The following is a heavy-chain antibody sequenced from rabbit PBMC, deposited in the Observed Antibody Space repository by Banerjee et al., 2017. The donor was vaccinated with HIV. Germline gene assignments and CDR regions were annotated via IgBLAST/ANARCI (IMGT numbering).Heavy chain of an antibody. J-gene: IGHJ4*01. CDR3: VRGASSSGYYSL. Sequence: EESGGGLVQPGAFLTLTCKASGFDFSSYGVSWVRQAPGKGLEWIGYIDPLFGITYYATWVNGRFTISSHNAQNTLSLQLNSLTAADTATYFCVRGASSSGYYSLWGPGTLVTVS. V-gene: IGHV1S47*01. D-gene: IGHD1-1*01. CDR1: GFDFSSYG. CDR2: IDPLFGIT.